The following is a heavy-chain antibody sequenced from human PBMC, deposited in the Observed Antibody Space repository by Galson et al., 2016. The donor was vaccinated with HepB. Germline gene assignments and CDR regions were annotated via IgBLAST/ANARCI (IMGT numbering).Heavy chain of an antibody. CDR1: GYTFTNYY. Sequence: SVKVSCKASGYTFTNYYVHWVRQAPGQGLEWMGLINPTAGSTTYAQNFQGRVTMTRDTSTSTVYMALTSLRSEDTAVYYCARDTPSQIFGVFIGNYYFYGMDVGGQGTTVTVSS. J-gene: IGHJ6*02. CDR3: ARDTPSQIFGVFIGNYYFYGMDV. V-gene: IGHV1-46*01. CDR2: INPTAGST. D-gene: IGHD3-3*01.